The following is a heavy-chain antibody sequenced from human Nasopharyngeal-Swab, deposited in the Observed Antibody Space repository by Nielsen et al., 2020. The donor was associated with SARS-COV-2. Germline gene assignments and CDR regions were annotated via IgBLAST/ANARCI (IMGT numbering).Heavy chain of an antibody. V-gene: IGHV4-59*08. J-gene: IGHJ3*02. CDR1: GGSISSYY. CDR2: IYYSGST. Sequence: SETLSLTCTVSGGSISSYYWSWIRQPPGKGLEWIGYIYYSGSTNYNPALKSRVTISVDTSKNQFSLKLSFVTAADTAVYYCSRNANYDYVWGSYRPHDAFDIWGQGTMVTVSS. CDR3: SRNANYDYVWGSYRPHDAFDI. D-gene: IGHD3-16*02.